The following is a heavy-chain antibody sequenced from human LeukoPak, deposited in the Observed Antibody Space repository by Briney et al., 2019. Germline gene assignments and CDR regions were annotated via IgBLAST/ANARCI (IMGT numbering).Heavy chain of an antibody. V-gene: IGHV3-7*01. CDR2: IKEDGSEK. J-gene: IGHJ3*02. CDR1: GFTFNSYW. Sequence: GGSLRLSCAASGFTFNSYWMSWVRQAPGKGLEWVANIKEDGSEKYYVDSVKGRLTISRDNAKNSLYLQMNSLRAEDTAVYYCARTSSGYYKFDAFDIWGQGTMVSVSS. D-gene: IGHD3-22*01. CDR3: ARTSSGYYKFDAFDI.